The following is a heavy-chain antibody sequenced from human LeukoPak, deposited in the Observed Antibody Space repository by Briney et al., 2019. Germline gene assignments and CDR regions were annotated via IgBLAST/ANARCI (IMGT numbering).Heavy chain of an antibody. CDR1: GFTFSDYY. D-gene: IGHD1-26*01. Sequence: GGSLRLSCAASGFTFSDYYMSWIRQAPGKGLEWVSYISNSGSTKYYADSVKGRFTISRDNAKNSLYLQMNSLRAEDTAVYYCARAVVLVGATTAYFDYWGQGTLVTVSS. CDR2: ISNSGSTK. V-gene: IGHV3-11*01. J-gene: IGHJ4*02. CDR3: ARAVVLVGATTAYFDY.